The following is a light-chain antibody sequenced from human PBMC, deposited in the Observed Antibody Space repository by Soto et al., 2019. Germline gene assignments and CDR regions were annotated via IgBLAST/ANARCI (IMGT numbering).Light chain of an antibody. Sequence: QSVLTQPPSVSAAPGQKVTISCSGSSSNIGNNYVSWYQQLPGTAPKLLIYDNNKRPSGIPDRFSGSKSGTSATLGITGLQTGDEADYYCGTWHSSLSAVVSGGGTQLTVL. CDR1: SSNIGNNY. V-gene: IGLV1-51*01. CDR3: GTWHSSLSAVV. CDR2: DNN. J-gene: IGLJ2*01.